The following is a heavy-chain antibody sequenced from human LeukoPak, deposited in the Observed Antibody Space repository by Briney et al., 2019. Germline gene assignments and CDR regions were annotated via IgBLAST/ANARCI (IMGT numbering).Heavy chain of an antibody. Sequence: QPGRSLRLSCAASGFTFSSYAMHWVRQAPGKGQEWVAVISYDGSNKYYADSVKGRFTISRDNSKNTLYLQMNSLRAEDTAVYYCARDTYSSSYVYYYGMDVWGQGTTVTVSS. D-gene: IGHD6-6*01. J-gene: IGHJ6*02. V-gene: IGHV3-30-3*01. CDR3: ARDTYSSSYVYYYGMDV. CDR1: GFTFSSYA. CDR2: ISYDGSNK.